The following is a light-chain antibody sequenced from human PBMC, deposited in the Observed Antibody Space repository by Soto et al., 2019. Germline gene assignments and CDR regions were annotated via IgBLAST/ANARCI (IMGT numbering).Light chain of an antibody. CDR3: QQSYTTPIT. J-gene: IGKJ5*01. Sequence: DIQLTPSPYFLPASVGDRVTLTCLASQTITTYLSWFQQKPGKAPKLLVYGASSLQSGVPSRFSGSGSGTEFTLTISSLQSEDFATYYCQQSYTTPITFGQGTGLDIK. CDR2: GAS. V-gene: IGKV1-39*01. CDR1: QTITTY.